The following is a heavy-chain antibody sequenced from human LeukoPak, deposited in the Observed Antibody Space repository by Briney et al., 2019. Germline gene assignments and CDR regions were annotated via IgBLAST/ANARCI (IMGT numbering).Heavy chain of an antibody. CDR2: ISGSGGTS. CDR3: ARDDGGYFDWSAYYFDY. Sequence: GGSLRLSCAASGFTFSSYAMSWVRQAPGKGLEWVSAISGSGGTSYYADSVKGRFTISRDNSKNTLYLQMNSLRAEDTAVYYCARDDGGYFDWSAYYFDYWGQGTLVTVSS. CDR1: GFTFSSYA. D-gene: IGHD3-9*01. J-gene: IGHJ4*02. V-gene: IGHV3-23*01.